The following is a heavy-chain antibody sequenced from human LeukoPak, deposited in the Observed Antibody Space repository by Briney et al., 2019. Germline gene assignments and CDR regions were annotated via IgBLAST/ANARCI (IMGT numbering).Heavy chain of an antibody. J-gene: IGHJ4*02. CDR3: AKVPTPIVVPAALYFDY. V-gene: IGHV3-48*01. Sequence: PGGSLRLSCAASGFTFSSYSMNWVRQAPGKGLEWVSYISSSSSTIYYADSVKGRFTISRDNAKNSLYLQMNSLRAEDTAVYYCAKVPTPIVVPAALYFDYWGQRTLVTVSS. CDR1: GFTFSSYS. D-gene: IGHD2-2*01. CDR2: ISSSSSTI.